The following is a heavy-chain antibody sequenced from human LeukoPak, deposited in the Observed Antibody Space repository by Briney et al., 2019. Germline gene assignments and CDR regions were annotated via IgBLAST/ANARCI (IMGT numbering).Heavy chain of an antibody. Sequence: GGSLRLSCAASGFIFSNYGMHWVRQAPGKGLEWVSFIRYDGSHKHYADSVKGRFTISRENSKKTLYLQMNSLRPEDTAMYYCTKDLLKEGSYGSGIDWFDPWGQGAQVTVSS. CDR1: GFIFSNYG. CDR2: IRYDGSHK. CDR3: TKDLLKEGSYGSGIDWFDP. V-gene: IGHV3-30*02. D-gene: IGHD3-10*01. J-gene: IGHJ5*02.